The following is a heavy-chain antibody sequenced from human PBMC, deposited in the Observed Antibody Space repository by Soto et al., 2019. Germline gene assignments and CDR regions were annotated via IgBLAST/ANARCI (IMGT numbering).Heavy chain of an antibody. CDR1: GYTFTGYY. J-gene: IGHJ6*02. CDR3: ARDIRDSPKIGYDDYYYYYGMDV. CDR2: INPNSGGT. V-gene: IGHV1-2*04. Sequence: ASVKVSCKASGYTFTGYYMHWVRQAPGQGLEWMGWINPNSGGTNYAQKFQGWVTMTRDTSISTAYMELSRLRSDDTAVYYCARDIRDSPKIGYDDYYYYYGMDVWGQGTTVTVSS. D-gene: IGHD5-12*01.